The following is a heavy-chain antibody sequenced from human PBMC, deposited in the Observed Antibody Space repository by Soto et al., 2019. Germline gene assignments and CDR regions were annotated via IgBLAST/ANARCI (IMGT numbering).Heavy chain of an antibody. D-gene: IGHD5-12*01. CDR2: IYYSGST. J-gene: IGHJ6*02. Sequence: PSETLSLTCTVSGGSISSYYWSWIRQPPGKGLEWIGYIYYSGSTNYNPSLKSRVTISVDTSKNQFSLKLSSVTAADTAVYYCARDHSGYDPYYGMDVWGQGTTVTVSS. CDR3: ARDHSGYDPYYGMDV. V-gene: IGHV4-59*01. CDR1: GGSISSYY.